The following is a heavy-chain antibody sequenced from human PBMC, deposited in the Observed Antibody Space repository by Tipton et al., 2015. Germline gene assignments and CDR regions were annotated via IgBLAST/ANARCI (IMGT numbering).Heavy chain of an antibody. Sequence: TLSLTCTVSGVSISSTGYYWGWIRQPPGKGLEWIGSIYYSGDTYYNPSLKSRVTISEDTSKNQFSLKLSSVTAADTAVYYCARGSVGATRWFDPWGQGTLVTVSS. V-gene: IGHV4-39*07. CDR2: IYYSGDT. CDR3: ARGSVGATRWFDP. J-gene: IGHJ5*02. CDR1: GVSISSTGYY. D-gene: IGHD1-26*01.